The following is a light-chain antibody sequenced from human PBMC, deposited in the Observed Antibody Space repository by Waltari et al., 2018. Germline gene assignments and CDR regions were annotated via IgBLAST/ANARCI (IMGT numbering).Light chain of an antibody. J-gene: IGLJ3*02. CDR2: DVS. CDR1: SSDVGGYNY. V-gene: IGLV2-14*01. CDR3: SSYTSSNTWV. Sequence: QSALTQPASVSGSPGQSITISCTGTSSDVGGYNYVSWYQQHPGKAPKLMIYDVSERPSGVSNHFSGSKSGNTASLTFSGLQAEDEADYSCSSYTSSNTWVFGGGTKLTVL.